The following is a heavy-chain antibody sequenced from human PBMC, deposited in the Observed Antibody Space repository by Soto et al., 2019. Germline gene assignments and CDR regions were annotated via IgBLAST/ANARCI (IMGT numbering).Heavy chain of an antibody. CDR1: GFTFSSYW. CDR2: IKQDGSEK. D-gene: IGHD2-15*01. Sequence: PGGSLRLSCAASGFTFSSYWMSWVRQAPGKGLEWVANIKQDGSEKYYVDSVKGRFTISRDNAKNSLYLQMNSLRAEDTAVYYCSRLGDIVVVVAATNPAYFQHWGQGTLVTVSS. CDR3: SRLGDIVVVVAATNPAYFQH. J-gene: IGHJ1*01. V-gene: IGHV3-7*01.